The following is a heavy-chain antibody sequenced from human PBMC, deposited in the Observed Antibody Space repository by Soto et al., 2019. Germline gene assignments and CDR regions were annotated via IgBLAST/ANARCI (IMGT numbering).Heavy chain of an antibody. D-gene: IGHD1-26*01. CDR3: ARGSPIVGACYYFDY. J-gene: IGHJ4*02. V-gene: IGHV3-53*01. CDR1: GFTVSSNY. Sequence: GGSLRLSCAASGFTVSSNYVTWVRQAPGKGLEWVSIIYSGGGTNYADSVKGRFTISRDPSKNTVFLQMNNLRADDTAVYYCARGSPIVGACYYFDYWGQGTLVTVSS. CDR2: IYSGGGT.